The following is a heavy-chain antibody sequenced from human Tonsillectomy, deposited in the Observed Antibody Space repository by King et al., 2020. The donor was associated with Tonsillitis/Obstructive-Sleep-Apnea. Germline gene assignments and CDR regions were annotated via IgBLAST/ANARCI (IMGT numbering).Heavy chain of an antibody. Sequence: VQLVESGGDLVQPGGSLRLSCAASRFTFSSYWMHWVRQPPGKGLVWVSRINSDGSSTTYADSVKGRFTISRDNAKNTLYLQMNSLRAEDTAVYYCARTEYRNTDWYFDLWGRGTLVTVSS. D-gene: IGHD2/OR15-2a*01. CDR3: ARTEYRNTDWYFDL. J-gene: IGHJ2*01. CDR2: INSDGSST. V-gene: IGHV3-74*01. CDR1: RFTFSSYW.